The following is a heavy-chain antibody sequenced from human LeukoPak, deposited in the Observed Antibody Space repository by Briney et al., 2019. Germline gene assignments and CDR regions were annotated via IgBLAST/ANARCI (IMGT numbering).Heavy chain of an antibody. Sequence: PGGSLRLSCAASGFTFSSYSMNRVRQAPGKGLEWVSYISSSSTIYYADSVKGRFTISRDNAKNSLYLQMNSLRAEDTAVYYCARARNMDVWGKGTTVTVSS. CDR1: GFTFSSYS. V-gene: IGHV3-48*04. CDR2: ISSSSTI. J-gene: IGHJ6*03. CDR3: ARARNMDV.